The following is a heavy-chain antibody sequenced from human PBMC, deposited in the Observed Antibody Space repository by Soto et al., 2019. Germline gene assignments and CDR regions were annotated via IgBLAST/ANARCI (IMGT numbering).Heavy chain of an antibody. Sequence: PGGSLRLSCAASGFPFSDYYMSWIRQAPGKGLEWVSHITNSGSTKYYADSVKGRFTISRDNAKNSLFLQMNSLRAEDTAVYYCARTPAARFDYWGQGTPVTVSS. J-gene: IGHJ4*02. CDR1: GFPFSDYY. CDR3: ARTPAARFDY. CDR2: ITNSGSTK. D-gene: IGHD6-6*01. V-gene: IGHV3-11*01.